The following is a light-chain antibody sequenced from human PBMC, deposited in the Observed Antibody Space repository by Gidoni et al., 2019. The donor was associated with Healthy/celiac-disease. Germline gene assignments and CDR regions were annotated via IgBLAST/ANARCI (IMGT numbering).Light chain of an antibody. CDR2: KAS. J-gene: IGKJ1*01. Sequence: DIQMTQSPSTRSASVGDRVTITCRASQSISSWLAWYQQKPGKAPKLLIYKASSLERGVPSRFSGSGSGTEFTLTISSLQPDDFATYYCQQYNSYWTFGQGTKVDIK. CDR3: QQYNSYWT. V-gene: IGKV1-5*03. CDR1: QSISSW.